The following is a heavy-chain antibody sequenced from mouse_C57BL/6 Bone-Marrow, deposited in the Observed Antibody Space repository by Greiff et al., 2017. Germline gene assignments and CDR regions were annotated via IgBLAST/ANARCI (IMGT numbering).Heavy chain of an antibody. CDR2: ISNLAYSI. J-gene: IGHJ2*01. CDR1: GFTFSDYG. CDR3: ARRGYGNCFDY. V-gene: IGHV5-15*01. D-gene: IGHD2-10*02. Sequence: DVMLVESGGGLVQPGGSLKLSCAASGFTFSDYGMAWVRQAPRKGPEWVAFISNLAYSIYYADTVTGRFTISRENAQNTLYLEMRSLRSEDTAMYCCARRGYGNCFDYWGQDATLTVSS.